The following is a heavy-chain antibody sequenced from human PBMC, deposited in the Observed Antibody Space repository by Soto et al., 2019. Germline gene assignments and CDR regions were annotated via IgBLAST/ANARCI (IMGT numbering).Heavy chain of an antibody. V-gene: IGHV1-46*01. CDR3: ATSVNSAMAFDY. Sequence: QVKLMQSGAEVKKPGASVRVSCKASGYTFTHYYIHWVRQAPGQGLEWMGISNPNGGITTYAQKFRAGFTMTRDTSTSTVYLELSSLRSEDSAVYYCATSVNSAMAFDYWGQGTLVAVSS. CDR2: SNPNGGIT. CDR1: GYTFTHYY. J-gene: IGHJ4*02. D-gene: IGHD5-18*01.